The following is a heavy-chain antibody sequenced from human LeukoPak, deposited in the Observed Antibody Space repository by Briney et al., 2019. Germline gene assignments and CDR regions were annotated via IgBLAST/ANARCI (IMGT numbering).Heavy chain of an antibody. CDR2: ISSSSSYI. V-gene: IGHV3-21*01. D-gene: IGHD4-17*01. CDR1: GFTLSTYS. Sequence: AGSLRLSSAASGFTLSTYSMNWVRQAPGKGLEWVSSISSSSSYIYYADSVKGRFTISRDNSKNTLNLQMNRLRAEDTAVYYCATMTTVTMDDAFDIWGQGTMVTVSS. CDR3: ATMTTVTMDDAFDI. J-gene: IGHJ3*02.